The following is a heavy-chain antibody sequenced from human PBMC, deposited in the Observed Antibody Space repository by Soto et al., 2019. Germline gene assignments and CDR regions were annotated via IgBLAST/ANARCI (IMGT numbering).Heavy chain of an antibody. Sequence: PGESLKISCKGSGYSFTSYWITWVRQTPGKGLEWMGRIHPGDSNPHYSPSFQGHVTFSADTSITTAYLQWSSLKASDTAMYYCLRGGGYEYYFGMDVWGQGTTVTVSS. J-gene: IGHJ6*02. CDR2: IHPGDSNP. CDR1: GYSFTSYW. D-gene: IGHD2-15*01. CDR3: LRGGGYEYYFGMDV. V-gene: IGHV5-10-1*01.